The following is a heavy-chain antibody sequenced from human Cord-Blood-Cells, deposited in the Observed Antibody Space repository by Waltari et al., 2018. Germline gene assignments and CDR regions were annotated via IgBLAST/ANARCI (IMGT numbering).Heavy chain of an antibody. CDR3: ARYTAMALFDY. J-gene: IGHJ4*02. V-gene: IGHV5-51*01. D-gene: IGHD5-18*01. Sequence: EVQLVQSGAEVKKPGASLKISCKGSGSSFTSSWIRRVRQMPGKGLEWMGIIYPGDSDTRYSPSLQGQVTISADKSISTAYLQWSSLKASDTAMYYCARYTAMALFDYWGQGTLVTVSS. CDR2: IYPGDSDT. CDR1: GSSFTSSW.